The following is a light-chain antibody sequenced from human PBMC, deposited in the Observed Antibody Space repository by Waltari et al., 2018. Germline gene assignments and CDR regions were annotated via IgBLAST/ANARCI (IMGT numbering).Light chain of an antibody. CDR3: SSYTRHETGI. J-gene: IGLJ2*01. CDR1: SSDVGGYNF. Sequence: QSALTQPASVSGSPGQSITISCTGTSSDVGGYNFVSWYQQHPGKVPKPIIYVLNNRPSGFFHRFSGSKSGNTASLTISGLQAEDEADYYCSSYTRHETGIFGGGTKLTVL. CDR2: VLN. V-gene: IGLV2-14*01.